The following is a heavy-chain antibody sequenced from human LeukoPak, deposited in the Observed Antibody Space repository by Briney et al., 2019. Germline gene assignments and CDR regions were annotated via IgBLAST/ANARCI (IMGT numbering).Heavy chain of an antibody. CDR1: GFTFSSYA. CDR2: ISGRGSSA. D-gene: IGHD2-21*02. V-gene: IGHV3-23*01. CDR3: AKLIAYCGGDCYSERGYFDY. Sequence: PGGSLRLSCATSGFTFSSYAMSWVRQAPGKGLEWVSTISGRGSSAYYADSVKGRFTISRDNSKNTLYLQMSSLRAEDTAVYYCAKLIAYCGGDCYSERGYFDYWGQGTLVTVSS. J-gene: IGHJ4*02.